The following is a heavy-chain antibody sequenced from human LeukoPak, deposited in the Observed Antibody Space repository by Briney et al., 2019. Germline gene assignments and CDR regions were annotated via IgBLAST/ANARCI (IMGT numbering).Heavy chain of an antibody. CDR2: INHSGST. Sequence: SETLSLTCAVYGGSFSGYYWSWIRQPPGKGLEWIGEINHSGSTNYSPSLKSRVTISVDTSKNQFSLKLSSVTAADTAVYYCARGFSSSSSRWFDPWGQGTLVTVSS. CDR1: GGSFSGYY. CDR3: ARGFSSSSSRWFDP. D-gene: IGHD6-6*01. J-gene: IGHJ5*02. V-gene: IGHV4-34*01.